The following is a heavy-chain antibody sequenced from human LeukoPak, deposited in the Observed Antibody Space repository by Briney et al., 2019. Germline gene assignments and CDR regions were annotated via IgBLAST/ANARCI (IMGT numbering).Heavy chain of an antibody. V-gene: IGHV4-4*07. CDR2: IYTSGNT. D-gene: IGHD2-15*01. CDR1: NGSISSYY. J-gene: IGHJ4*02. CDR3: ARGSPELGYCSGGSCQNFDY. Sequence: PSETLSLTCTVSNGSISSYYWSWIRQPAGKGLEWIGRIYTSGNTNYNPSLKSRVTMSVDTSKNQFSLKLSSVTAADTAVYYCARGSPELGYCSGGSCQNFDYWGQGTLVTVSS.